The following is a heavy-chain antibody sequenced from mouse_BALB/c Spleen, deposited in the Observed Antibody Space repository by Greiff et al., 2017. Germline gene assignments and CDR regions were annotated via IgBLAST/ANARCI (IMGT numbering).Heavy chain of an antibody. Sequence: EVKLVESGGDLVKPGGSLKLSCAASGFTFSSYGMSWVRQTPDKRLEWVATISSGGSYTYYPDSVKGRFTISRDNAKNTLYLQMSSLKSEDTAMYYCARQVITYFDYWGQGTTLTVSS. CDR3: ARQVITYFDY. J-gene: IGHJ2*01. V-gene: IGHV5-6*01. CDR1: GFTFSSYG. CDR2: ISSGGSYT. D-gene: IGHD2-4*01.